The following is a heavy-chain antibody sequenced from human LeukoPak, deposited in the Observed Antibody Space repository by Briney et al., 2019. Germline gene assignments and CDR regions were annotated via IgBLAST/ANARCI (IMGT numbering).Heavy chain of an antibody. CDR3: ARDIESVRSSPGYYFDY. CDR2: MSYDGNNK. J-gene: IGHJ4*02. Sequence: GSLRLSCVVSGFTFGSYAMHWVRQAPGKGLEWVAVMSYDGNNKYYADSVKGRFTISRDNSKNTLYLQMNSLRAEDSAVYYCARDIESVRSSPGYYFDYWGQGTLVTVSS. D-gene: IGHD6-6*01. CDR1: GFTFGSYA. V-gene: IGHV3-30-3*01.